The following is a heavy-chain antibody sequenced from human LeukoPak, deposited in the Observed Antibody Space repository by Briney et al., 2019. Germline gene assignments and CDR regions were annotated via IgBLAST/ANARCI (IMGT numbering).Heavy chain of an antibody. J-gene: IGHJ3*02. CDR3: ARAHREIRYFDWSDAFDI. D-gene: IGHD3-9*01. CDR2: INPNSGGT. Sequence: ASVKVSCKASGYTFTGYYMHWVRQAPGQGLEWMGWINPNSGGTNYAQKFQGRVTMTRDTSISTVYMELSRLRSDDTAVYYCARAHREIRYFDWSDAFDIWGQGTMVTVSS. CDR1: GYTFTGYY. V-gene: IGHV1-2*02.